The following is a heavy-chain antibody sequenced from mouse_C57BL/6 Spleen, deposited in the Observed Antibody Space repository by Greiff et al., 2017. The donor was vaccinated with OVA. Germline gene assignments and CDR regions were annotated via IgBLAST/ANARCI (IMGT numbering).Heavy chain of an antibody. D-gene: IGHD2-4*01. CDR1: GYTFTDYE. J-gene: IGHJ3*01. Sequence: QVQLKQSGAELVRPGASVTLSCKASGYTFTDYEMHWVKQTPVHGLEWIGAIDPETGGTAYNQKFKGKAILTADKSSSTAYMELRSLTSEDSAVYYCTRSVYYDCAWFAYWGQGTLVTVSA. CDR3: TRSVYYDCAWFAY. V-gene: IGHV1-15*01. CDR2: IDPETGGT.